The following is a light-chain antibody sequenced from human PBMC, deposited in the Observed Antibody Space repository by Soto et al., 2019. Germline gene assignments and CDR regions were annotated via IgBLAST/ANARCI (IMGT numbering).Light chain of an antibody. J-gene: IGKJ1*01. CDR2: GAS. Sequence: EIVMTQSPATLSVSPGERDKLSCRASQSVSSNLAWYQQKPGQAPRLLIYGASTRATGFPARFSGSGSGTEFTLTISSLQSEDFAVYYCQQFYNWPRTFGQGTKVDIK. CDR1: QSVSSN. V-gene: IGKV3-15*01. CDR3: QQFYNWPRT.